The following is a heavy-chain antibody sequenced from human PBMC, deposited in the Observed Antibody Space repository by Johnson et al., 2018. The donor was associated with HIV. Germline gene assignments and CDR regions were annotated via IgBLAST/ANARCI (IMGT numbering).Heavy chain of an antibody. CDR1: GFTFSSYG. Sequence: QMLLVESGGGVVQPGGSLRLSCAASGFTFSSYGMHWVRQAPGKGLEWVAFIRYDGSNKYYADSVKGRFTISRDNSKNTLYLQMNSLRAEDTAVYYCEKDVAFRDDAFDIWGQGTMVTVSS. D-gene: IGHD2-21*01. J-gene: IGHJ3*02. V-gene: IGHV3-30*02. CDR3: EKDVAFRDDAFDI. CDR2: IRYDGSNK.